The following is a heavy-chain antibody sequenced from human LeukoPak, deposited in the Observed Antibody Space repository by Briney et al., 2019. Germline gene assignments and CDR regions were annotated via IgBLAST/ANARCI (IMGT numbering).Heavy chain of an antibody. D-gene: IGHD2-15*01. CDR2: MSGSGASI. Sequence: GGSLRLSCAASGFTFSSYAMSWVRQAPGKGLEWVSTMSGSGASIYYADSVKGRFTISRDNSKNTLYLQMNRLRAEDTAVYFCAKARGYCSDGSCYWFDYWGQGTLVTVSS. J-gene: IGHJ4*02. V-gene: IGHV3-23*01. CDR3: AKARGYCSDGSCYWFDY. CDR1: GFTFSSYA.